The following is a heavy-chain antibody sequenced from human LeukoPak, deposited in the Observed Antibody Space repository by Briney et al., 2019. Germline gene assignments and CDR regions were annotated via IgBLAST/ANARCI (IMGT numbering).Heavy chain of an antibody. CDR3: ARDSVQLGFDP. V-gene: IGHV4-59*12. J-gene: IGHJ5*02. D-gene: IGHD6-13*01. Sequence: PSETLSLTCTVSGFTISSYYWSWIRQPPGKGLEWIGYINNSGSTNYNPSLKSRVIISVRTITKHFLLKLSSVTAADTAVYYCARDSVQLGFDPWGQGTLVTVSS. CDR2: INNSGST. CDR1: GFTISSYY.